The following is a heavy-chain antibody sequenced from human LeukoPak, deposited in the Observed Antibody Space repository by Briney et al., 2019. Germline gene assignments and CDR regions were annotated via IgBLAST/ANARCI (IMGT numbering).Heavy chain of an antibody. Sequence: GGSLRRSGAASGFTFSSYAMSWVRQAPGKGLEGGSAISGSGGSTDYADYVKGRVTISRDNSKNPVYLQMNSLKAEDTAVYYCAKDGTDSYFDYWGQGTLVTVSS. CDR2: ISGSGGST. CDR1: GFTFSSYA. J-gene: IGHJ4*02. V-gene: IGHV3-23*01. D-gene: IGHD1-1*01. CDR3: AKDGTDSYFDY.